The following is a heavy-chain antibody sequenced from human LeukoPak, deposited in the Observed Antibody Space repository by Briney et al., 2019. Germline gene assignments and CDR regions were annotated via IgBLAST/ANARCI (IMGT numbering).Heavy chain of an antibody. CDR2: IKSKTDGGTT. D-gene: IGHD1-26*01. Sequence: GGSIRLSCAASGFIFTNAWMTWVRQPPGKGLGWVGRIKSKTDGGTTDYAAPVKGRFTISRDDSKNTLYLQMNSLKTEDTAVYYCARWDSGSCSDWGQGTLVTVS. J-gene: IGHJ4*02. CDR3: ARWDSGSCSD. CDR1: GFIFTNAW. V-gene: IGHV3-15*01.